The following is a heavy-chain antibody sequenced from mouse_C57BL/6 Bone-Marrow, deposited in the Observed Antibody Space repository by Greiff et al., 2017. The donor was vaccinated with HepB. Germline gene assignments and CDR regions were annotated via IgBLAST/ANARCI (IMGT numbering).Heavy chain of an antibody. CDR2: INPSTGGT. D-gene: IGHD2-3*01. J-gene: IGHJ3*01. CDR3: ARSGDGYSLAWFAY. CDR1: GYSFTGYY. Sequence: VQLKESGPELVKPGASVKISCKASGYSFTGYYMNWVKQSPEKSLEWIGEINPSTGGTTYNQKFKAKATLTVDKSSSTAYMQLKSLTSEDSAVYYCARSGDGYSLAWFAYWGQGTLVTVSA. V-gene: IGHV1-42*01.